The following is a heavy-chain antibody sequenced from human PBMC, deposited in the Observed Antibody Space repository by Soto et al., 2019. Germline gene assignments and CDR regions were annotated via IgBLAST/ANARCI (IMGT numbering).Heavy chain of an antibody. CDR1: GASINTYY. D-gene: IGHD3-10*01. Sequence: SETLSLTCTVSGASINTYYWAWIRQPPGKGLEWIGYIHNSGTTDYNPSLKSRVTMSVDTSKSQFSLKLSSVTAADTAVYYCARDYGAGSYGIDDWGQRTLVTVSS. CDR3: ARDYGAGSYGIDD. V-gene: IGHV4-59*01. CDR2: IHNSGTT. J-gene: IGHJ4*02.